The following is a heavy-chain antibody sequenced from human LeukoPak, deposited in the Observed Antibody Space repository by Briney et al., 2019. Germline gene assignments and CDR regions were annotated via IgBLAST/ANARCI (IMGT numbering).Heavy chain of an antibody. V-gene: IGHV3-30*02. CDR1: GFTFSSYG. CDR3: AKDDGLLLYSAFDI. CDR2: IWYDGSNK. D-gene: IGHD2-15*01. Sequence: GGSLRLSCAASGFTFSSYGMHWVRQAPGKGLEWVAVIWYDGSNKYYADSVKGRFTISRDNSKNTLYLQMNSLRAEDTAVYYCAKDDGLLLYSAFDIWGQGTMVTVSS. J-gene: IGHJ3*02.